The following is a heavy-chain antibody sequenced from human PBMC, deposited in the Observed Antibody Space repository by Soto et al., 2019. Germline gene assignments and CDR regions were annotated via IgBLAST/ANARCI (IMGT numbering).Heavy chain of an antibody. Sequence: GGSLRLSCAASGFTFSSYAMHWVRQAPGKGLEWVAVISYDGSNKYYADSVKGRFTISRDNSKNTLYLQMNSLRAEDTAVYYCARRGIQLWSFGCAYWGQGTLVTVSS. CDR1: GFTFSSYA. J-gene: IGHJ4*02. CDR3: ARRGIQLWSFGCAY. CDR2: ISYDGSNK. V-gene: IGHV3-30-3*01. D-gene: IGHD5-18*01.